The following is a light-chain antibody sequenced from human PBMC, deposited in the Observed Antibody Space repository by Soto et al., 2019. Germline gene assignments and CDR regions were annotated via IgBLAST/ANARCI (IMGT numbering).Light chain of an antibody. V-gene: IGKV1-13*02. CDR3: QQYNSYPWT. CDR1: QGISSN. Sequence: AIQLTHLPSIRHPFXPACVSITXXASQGISSNLAWYQQKPGKAPKLLIYDASSMESGVPSRFSGSGSGTEFTLTITSLQPEDFATYYCQQYNSYPWTFGQGTKVDI. CDR2: DAS. J-gene: IGKJ1*01.